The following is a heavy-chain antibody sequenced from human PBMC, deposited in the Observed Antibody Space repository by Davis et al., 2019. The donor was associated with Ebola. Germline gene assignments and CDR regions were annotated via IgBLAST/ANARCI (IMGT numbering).Heavy chain of an antibody. CDR3: ARGPSSSWYFDY. CDR1: GFTVSSNY. CDR2: ISSSGSTI. Sequence: GESLKISCAASGFTVSSNYMSWIRQAPGKGLEWVSYISSSGSTIYYADSVKGRFTISRDNAKNSLYLQMNSLRAEDTAVYYCARGPSSSWYFDYWGQGTLVTVSS. J-gene: IGHJ4*02. D-gene: IGHD6-13*01. V-gene: IGHV3-11*01.